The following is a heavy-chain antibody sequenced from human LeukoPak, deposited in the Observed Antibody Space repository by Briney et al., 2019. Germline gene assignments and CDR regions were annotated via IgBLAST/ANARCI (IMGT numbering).Heavy chain of an antibody. CDR1: GGSFSGYY. V-gene: IGHV4-34*01. Sequence: SETLSLTCAVYGGSFSGYYWSWIRQPPGKGLEWIGEINHSGSTNYNPSLKSRVTISVDTSKNQFSLKLSSVTAADTAVYYCASSETYYYDSSGYYYFDYWGQGTLVTVSS. J-gene: IGHJ4*02. CDR3: ASSETYYYDSSGYYYFDY. CDR2: INHSGST. D-gene: IGHD3-22*01.